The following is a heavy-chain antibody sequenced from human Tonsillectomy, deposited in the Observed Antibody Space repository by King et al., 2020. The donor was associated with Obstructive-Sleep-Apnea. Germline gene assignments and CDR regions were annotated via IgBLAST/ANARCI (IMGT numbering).Heavy chain of an antibody. CDR1: GFSLSTSGGG. D-gene: IGHD3-16*01. V-gene: IGHV2-5*02. J-gene: IGHJ3*02. CDR2: IYVDLDT. CDR3: AHLRIMFGGVIRRAAFDI. Sequence: TLKESGPTLVKPTQTLTLTCTFSGFSLSTSGGGVGWIRQPPGKALECLALIYVDLDTPYITSLKSRLTITKDTSKNQVVLTMTNMDPVDTATYYCAHLRIMFGGVIRRAAFDIWGQGTMVTVSS.